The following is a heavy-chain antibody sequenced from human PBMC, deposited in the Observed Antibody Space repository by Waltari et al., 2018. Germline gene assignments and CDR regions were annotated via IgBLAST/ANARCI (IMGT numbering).Heavy chain of an antibody. CDR1: GYTLTELS. V-gene: IGHV1-24*01. D-gene: IGHD5-18*01. Sequence: QVQLVQSGAEVKKPGASVKVSCKVSGYTLTELSMPWGRQAPGKGLEWMGGFDPEDGETINAQKFQGRVTMTEDTSTDTAYMELSSLRSEDTAVYYCATLKRGYSYGWTLDYWGQGTLVIVSS. CDR3: ATLKRGYSYGWTLDY. J-gene: IGHJ4*02. CDR2: FDPEDGET.